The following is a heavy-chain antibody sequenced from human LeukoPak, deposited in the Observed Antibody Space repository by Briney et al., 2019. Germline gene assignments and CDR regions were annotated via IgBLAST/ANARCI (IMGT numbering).Heavy chain of an antibody. CDR2: ISWNSGSI. D-gene: IGHD6-19*01. Sequence: PGGSLRLSCAASGFTFDDYAMHWVRQAPGKGLEWVSGISWNSGSIGYADSVKGRFTISRDNAKNSLYLQMNSLRAEDMALYYCAKGGYSSGWTGWFDPWGQGTLVTVSS. CDR3: AKGGYSSGWTGWFDP. V-gene: IGHV3-9*03. J-gene: IGHJ5*02. CDR1: GFTFDDYA.